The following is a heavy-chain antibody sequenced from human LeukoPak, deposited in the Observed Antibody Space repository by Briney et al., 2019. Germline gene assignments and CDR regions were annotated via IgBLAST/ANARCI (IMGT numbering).Heavy chain of an antibody. CDR3: AREPGLGYDSSGFYFDY. J-gene: IGHJ4*02. CDR2: ISHDGSKK. D-gene: IGHD3-22*01. CDR1: GFTFSSYA. Sequence: GGSLRLSCAGSGFTFSSYAMHWVRQAPGKGLEWVAVISHDGSKKCNADSVEGRFTISRDNSKNTLSLQMHSLRAEDTAVYYCAREPGLGYDSSGFYFDYWGQGTLVTVSS. V-gene: IGHV3-30*04.